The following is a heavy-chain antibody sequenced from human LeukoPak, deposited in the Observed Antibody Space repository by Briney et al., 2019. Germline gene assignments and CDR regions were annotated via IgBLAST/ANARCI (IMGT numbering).Heavy chain of an antibody. Sequence: SETLSLTCTVSGGSISSSSYYWGWIRQPPGKGLEWIGSIYYSGSTYYNPSLKSRVTISVDTSKNQFSLKLSSVTAADTAVYYCARNLIPEQLVMNFWGQGTLVTVSS. V-gene: IGHV4-39*07. CDR1: GGSISSSSYY. CDR2: IYYSGST. CDR3: ARNLIPEQLVMNF. J-gene: IGHJ4*02. D-gene: IGHD6-13*01.